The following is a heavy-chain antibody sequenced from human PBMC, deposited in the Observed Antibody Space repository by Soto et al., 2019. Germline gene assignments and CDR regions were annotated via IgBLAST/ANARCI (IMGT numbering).Heavy chain of an antibody. CDR3: RKMRVTYLFFDLEV. Sequence: GGSLRLSCAASGFTFGACSMHWVRQRPWKCVEGGSLISWDGGSTYFEYSVRGRFTISRDNSKNSLYLQMNCLKNEDTALYYCRKMRVTYLFFDLEVWGQGTRVTVAS. V-gene: IGHV3-43*01. CDR2: ISWDGGST. D-gene: IGHD2-21*02. CDR1: GFTFGACS. J-gene: IGHJ6*02.